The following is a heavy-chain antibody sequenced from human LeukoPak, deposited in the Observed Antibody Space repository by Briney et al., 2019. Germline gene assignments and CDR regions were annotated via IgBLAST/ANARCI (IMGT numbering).Heavy chain of an antibody. V-gene: IGHV3-53*01. CDR2: IYSGGST. Sequence: PGGSLRLSCAASGFTFSSYGMSWVRQAPGKGLEWVSVIYSGGSTYYADSVKGRFTISRDNSKNTLYLQMTSLRADDTAMYYCATPLDYYDSSGSHQGGDWGQGTLVTVSS. CDR1: GFTFSSYG. J-gene: IGHJ4*02. CDR3: ATPLDYYDSSGSHQGGD. D-gene: IGHD3-22*01.